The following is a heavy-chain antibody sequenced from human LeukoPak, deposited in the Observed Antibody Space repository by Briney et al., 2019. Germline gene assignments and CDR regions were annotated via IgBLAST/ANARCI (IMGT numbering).Heavy chain of an antibody. J-gene: IGHJ4*02. CDR2: IVQDGSQK. CDR3: ARNEKWGRDY. D-gene: IGHD1-26*01. Sequence: GGSLRLSCAASGFTFSSHWMSWVRQAPGKGLEWVANIVQDGSQKYYVDSVKGRFIISRDNGKNSLYLQMNSLRAEDTAVYYCARNEKWGRDYWGQGTLVTVSS. CDR1: GFTFSSHW. V-gene: IGHV3-7*03.